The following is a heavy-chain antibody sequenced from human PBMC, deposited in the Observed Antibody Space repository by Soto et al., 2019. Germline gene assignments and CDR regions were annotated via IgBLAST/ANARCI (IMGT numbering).Heavy chain of an antibody. J-gene: IGHJ6*02. CDR2: IWYDGSNK. D-gene: IGHD3-22*01. CDR3: ARELFYYDSSAQYYYYGMDV. Sequence: SLRLSFAASGFTFSSYGMHWVRQAPGKGLEWVAVIWYDGSNKYYADSVKGRFTISRDNSKNTLYLQMNSLRAEDTAVYYCARELFYYDSSAQYYYYGMDVWGQGTTVTVSS. V-gene: IGHV3-33*01. CDR1: GFTFSSYG.